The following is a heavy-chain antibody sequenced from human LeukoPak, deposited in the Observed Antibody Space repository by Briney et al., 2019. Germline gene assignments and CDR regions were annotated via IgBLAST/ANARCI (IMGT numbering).Heavy chain of an antibody. D-gene: IGHD6-6*01. Sequence: GGSLRLSCAASGFTFSSYSMNWVRQAPGKGLEWVSSISSSRSYIYYADSVKGRFTISRDNAKNSPYLQMNSLRAEDTAVYYCARGVYSDVWGQGTTVTVSS. CDR3: ARGVYSDV. V-gene: IGHV3-21*01. CDR2: ISSSRSYI. CDR1: GFTFSSYS. J-gene: IGHJ6*02.